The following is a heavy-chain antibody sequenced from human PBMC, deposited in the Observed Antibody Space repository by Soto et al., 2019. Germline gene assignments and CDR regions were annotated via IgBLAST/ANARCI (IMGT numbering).Heavy chain of an antibody. V-gene: IGHV5-51*01. CDR2: IYPGDSDT. CDR1: GYSFTSYW. Sequence: RGESLKISCKGSGYSFTSYWIGWVRQMPGKGLEWMGIIYPGDSDTRYSPSFQGQVTISADKSISTAYLQWSSLKASDTAMYYCARSGDGSLYYYYGMDVWGQGTTVTVSS. D-gene: IGHD5-12*01. CDR3: ARSGDGSLYYYYGMDV. J-gene: IGHJ6*02.